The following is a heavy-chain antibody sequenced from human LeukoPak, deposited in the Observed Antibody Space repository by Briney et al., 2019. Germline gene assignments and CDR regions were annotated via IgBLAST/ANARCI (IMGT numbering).Heavy chain of an antibody. V-gene: IGHV4-4*07. J-gene: IGHJ5*02. CDR1: GASMSSYC. CDR2: IYPSGST. D-gene: IGHD1-26*01. CDR3: AREGGSYNCFDH. Sequence: SETLSLTCTVSGASMSSYCWNWIRQPAGKGLEWIGRIYPSGSTDYNPSLKSRVTMSVDTSQNQFSLRLRSVTAADTAVYYCAREGGSYNCFDHWGQGTLVTVSS.